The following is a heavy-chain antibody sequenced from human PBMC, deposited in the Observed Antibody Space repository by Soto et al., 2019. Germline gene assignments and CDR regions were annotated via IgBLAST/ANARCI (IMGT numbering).Heavy chain of an antibody. D-gene: IGHD1-1*01. CDR1: GQSFSGHS. V-gene: IGHV4-34*01. J-gene: IGHJ4*02. Sequence: QVQLQQWGAGLVKPSETLSLSCAVYGQSFSGHSWAWIRQPPGKGLEWIGEINESGSTYYNPSLNSRVTISTDTSKNQFSLKPSSVSAADTAAYFCARGSGIVALPGELEDVNYDYWGQGTLVNVSS. CDR3: ARGSGIVALPGELEDVNYDY. CDR2: INESGST.